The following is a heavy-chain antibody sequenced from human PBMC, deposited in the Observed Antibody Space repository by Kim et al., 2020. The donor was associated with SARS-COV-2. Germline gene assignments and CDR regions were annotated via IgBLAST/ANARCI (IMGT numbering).Heavy chain of an antibody. D-gene: IGHD6-13*01. CDR3: TREEAAAGGGGDFDY. CDR1: GFTFGDYA. V-gene: IGHV3-49*04. CDR2: IRSKAYGGTT. J-gene: IGHJ4*02. Sequence: GGSLRLSCTASGFTFGDYAMSWVRQAPGKGLEWVGFIRSKAYGGTTEYAASVKGRFTISRDDSKSIAYLQMNSLKTEDTAVYYCTREEAAAGGGGDFDYWGQGTLVTVSS.